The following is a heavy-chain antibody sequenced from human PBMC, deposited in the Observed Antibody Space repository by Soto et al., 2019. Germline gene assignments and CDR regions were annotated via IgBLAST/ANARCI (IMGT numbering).Heavy chain of an antibody. CDR3: ARGIAVADHGDYFDY. J-gene: IGHJ4*02. D-gene: IGHD6-19*01. Sequence: GASVKVSCKASGYTFTSYGISWVRQAPGQGLEWMGWISAYNGNTNYAQKLQGRVTMTTDTSTSTAYMELRSLRSDDTAVYYCARGIAVADHGDYFDYWGQGTLVTVSS. V-gene: IGHV1-18*01. CDR1: GYTFTSYG. CDR2: ISAYNGNT.